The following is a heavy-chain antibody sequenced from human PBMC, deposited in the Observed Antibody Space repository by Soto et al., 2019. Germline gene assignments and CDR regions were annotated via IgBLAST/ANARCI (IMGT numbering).Heavy chain of an antibody. CDR2: IYPADSDT. J-gene: IGHJ5*02. CDR3: ARLTSMADFVGDWFDP. Sequence: PGESLKISCKASGYDFTTNWIAWVRQTPGKGLEWMGIIYPADSDTRYSPSFEGQVTFSADKSINTAYLQWRSLRASDSAMYYCARLTSMADFVGDWFDPWGQGTLVTVS. CDR1: GYDFTTNW. D-gene: IGHD6-6*01. V-gene: IGHV5-51*01.